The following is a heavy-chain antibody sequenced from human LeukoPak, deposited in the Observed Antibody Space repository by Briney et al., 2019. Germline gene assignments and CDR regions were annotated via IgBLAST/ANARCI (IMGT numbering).Heavy chain of an antibody. CDR1: GYTFTSYD. J-gene: IGHJ4*02. V-gene: IGHV1-8*03. CDR3: ARGLRLARAYYFDY. D-gene: IGHD6-19*01. Sequence: ASVKVSCXASGYTFTSYDINWVRQATGQGLEWMGWMNPNSGNTGYAQKFQGRVTITRSTSISTAYMELSSLRSEDTAVYYCARGLRLARAYYFDYWGQGTLVTVSS. CDR2: MNPNSGNT.